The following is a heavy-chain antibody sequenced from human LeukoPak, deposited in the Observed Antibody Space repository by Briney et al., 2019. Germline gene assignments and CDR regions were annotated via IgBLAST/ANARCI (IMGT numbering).Heavy chain of an antibody. CDR2: IYYSGST. CDR3: ARLWFGESSDYFDY. CDR1: GGSISSYY. J-gene: IGHJ4*02. V-gene: IGHV4-59*01. Sequence: SETLSLTCTVSGGSISSYYWSWVRQPPEKGLEWIGYIYYSGSTNYNPSLKSRVTISVDTSKNQFSLKLSSVTAADTAVYYCARLWFGESSDYFDYWGQGTLVTVSS. D-gene: IGHD3-10*01.